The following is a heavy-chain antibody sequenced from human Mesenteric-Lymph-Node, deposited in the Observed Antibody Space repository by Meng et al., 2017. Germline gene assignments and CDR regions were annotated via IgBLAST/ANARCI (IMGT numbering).Heavy chain of an antibody. CDR1: GFTFSSYA. D-gene: IGHD5-24*01. J-gene: IGHJ3*02. CDR3: ARESNDGSFDAFDI. CDR2: ISGSGGST. V-gene: IGHV3-23*01. Sequence: ESLKISCAASGFTFSSYAMSWVRQAPGKGLEWVSAISGSGGSTYYADSVKGRFTISRDNSKNTLYLQMSSLRAEDTAVYYCARESNDGSFDAFDIWGQETMAT.